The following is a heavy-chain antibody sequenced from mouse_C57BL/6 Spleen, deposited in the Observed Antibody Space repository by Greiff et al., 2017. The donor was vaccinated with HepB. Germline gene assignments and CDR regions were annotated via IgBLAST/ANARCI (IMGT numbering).Heavy chain of an antibody. CDR2: INPSNGGT. J-gene: IGHJ2*01. CDR3: ARWLLRGFDY. V-gene: IGHV1-53*01. D-gene: IGHD2-3*01. CDR1: GYTFTSYW. Sequence: QVHVKQPGTELVKPGASVKLSCKASGYTFTSYWMHWVKQRPGQGLEWIGNINPSNGGTNYNEKFKSKATLTVDKSSSTAYMQLSNLTSEDSAVYYCARWLLRGFDYWGQGTTLTVSS.